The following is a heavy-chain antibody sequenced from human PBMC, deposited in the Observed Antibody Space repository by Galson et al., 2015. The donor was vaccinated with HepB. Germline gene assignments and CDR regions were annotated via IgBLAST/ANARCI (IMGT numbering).Heavy chain of an antibody. J-gene: IGHJ4*02. D-gene: IGHD3-9*01. V-gene: IGHV3-23*01. Sequence: SLRLSCAASGFTFSSYAMSWVRQAPGKGLEWVSAISGSGRSTYYADCVRGRFTISRDNSKNTLFLQMNSLRAEDTAVYYCAKGGPRYDILTAYYGDPTFDYWGQGTLVTVSS. CDR2: ISGSGRST. CDR3: AKGGPRYDILTAYYGDPTFDY. CDR1: GFTFSSYA.